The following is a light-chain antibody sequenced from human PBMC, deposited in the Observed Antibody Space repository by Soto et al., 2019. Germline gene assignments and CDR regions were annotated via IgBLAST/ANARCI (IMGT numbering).Light chain of an antibody. CDR1: QSLAYSDGNTY. CDR2: KVS. Sequence: DVVMTQSPLSLPVTLGQPASISCRSSQSLAYSDGNTYLNWFQQRPGQSPRRLIYKVSNRDSGVPDRFGGSGSGTDFTLKISRVDAEDVGFYYCMQGTHWPPYTFGQGTKLEIK. V-gene: IGKV2-30*01. J-gene: IGKJ2*01. CDR3: MQGTHWPPYT.